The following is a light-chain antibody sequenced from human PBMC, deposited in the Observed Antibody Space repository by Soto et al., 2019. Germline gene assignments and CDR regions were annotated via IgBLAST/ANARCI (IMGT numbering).Light chain of an antibody. Sequence: DIQMSQSPSSLSASVGDRVTITCRAAESISRHLNWYQQKPGRAPDLLIYAASTLQNGVPSRFTGSGSGTEFTLTITGLQLEDFATYYCQQDYSTLATFGQGTRLDIK. V-gene: IGKV1-39*01. J-gene: IGKJ5*01. CDR2: AAS. CDR3: QQDYSTLAT. CDR1: ESISRH.